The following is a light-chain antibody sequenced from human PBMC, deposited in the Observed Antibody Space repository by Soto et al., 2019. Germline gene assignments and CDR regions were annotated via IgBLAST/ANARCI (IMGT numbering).Light chain of an antibody. J-gene: IGLJ2*01. Sequence: QSALTQPASVSGSPGQSITIPCTGTSSDVGAYNYVSWYQQHTGKAPKLMIYHVSSRPSGVSLRFSGSKSGNTASLTVSGLQAEDEADDYCSSYKTNLDVLFGGGTKLTVL. V-gene: IGLV2-14*01. CDR1: SSDVGAYNY. CDR2: HVS. CDR3: SSYKTNLDVL.